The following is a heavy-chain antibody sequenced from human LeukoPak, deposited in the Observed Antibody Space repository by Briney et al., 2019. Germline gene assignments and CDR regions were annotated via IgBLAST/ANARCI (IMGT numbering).Heavy chain of an antibody. Sequence: PGGSLRLSCAASGFTVSSNYMSWVRQAPGKGLEWVSVIYSGGSTYYADSVKGRFTISRDNSKDTLYLQMNSLRAEDTAVYYCAIVVTDYFDYWGQGTLVTVSS. D-gene: IGHD5-18*01. V-gene: IGHV3-53*01. CDR3: AIVVTDYFDY. CDR2: IYSGGST. CDR1: GFTVSSNY. J-gene: IGHJ4*02.